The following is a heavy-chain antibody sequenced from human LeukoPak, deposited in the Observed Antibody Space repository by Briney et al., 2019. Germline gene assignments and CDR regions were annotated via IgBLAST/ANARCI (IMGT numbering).Heavy chain of an antibody. J-gene: IGHJ4*02. Sequence: PGGSLRLSCAASGFTFSRYAMHWVRQAPGKGLEYVSAISSNGGRTYYENSVKGRFTISRDNSKNTLYLQMGSLRAEDMAVYYCARDFVHYYDSSGFECYFDFWGQGTLVTVSS. CDR3: ARDFVHYYDSSGFECYFDF. CDR2: ISSNGGRT. V-gene: IGHV3-64*01. D-gene: IGHD3-22*01. CDR1: GFTFSRYA.